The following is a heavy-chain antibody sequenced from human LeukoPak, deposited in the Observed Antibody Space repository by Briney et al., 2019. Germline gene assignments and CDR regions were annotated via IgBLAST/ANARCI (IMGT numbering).Heavy chain of an antibody. CDR2: IYYSGST. Sequence: SETLSLTCTVSGGSISSYYWSWIRQPPGKGLEWIGYIYYSGSTNYNPSLKSRVTISVDTSKNQFSLKLSSVTAADTAVYYCAREESEEWLGKYYYYGMDVWGKGTTVTVSS. CDR1: GGSISSYY. CDR3: AREESEEWLGKYYYYGMDV. J-gene: IGHJ6*04. V-gene: IGHV4-59*01. D-gene: IGHD6-19*01.